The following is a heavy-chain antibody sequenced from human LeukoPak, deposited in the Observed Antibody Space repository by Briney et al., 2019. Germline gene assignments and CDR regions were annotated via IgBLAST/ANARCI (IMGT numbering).Heavy chain of an antibody. V-gene: IGHV3-48*02. CDR2: IRSSDRAI. J-gene: IGHJ4*02. CDR3: ARDRDWAFDY. CDR1: XXTFSTYS. D-gene: IGHD3-9*01. Sequence: GGSLRLSGVASXXTFSTYSMNWVRQAPGKGLEGVSYIRSSDRAIYYADSVTGRFTISRDNAKNSLYLQMHSLRDEDTAVYYCARDRDWAFDYWGQGTLVTVSS.